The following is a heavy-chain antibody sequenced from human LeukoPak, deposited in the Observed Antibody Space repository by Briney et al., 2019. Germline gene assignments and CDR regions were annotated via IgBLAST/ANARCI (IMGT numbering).Heavy chain of an antibody. J-gene: IGHJ4*02. CDR2: ISSSSSYI. CDR1: GFTFSSCS. V-gene: IGHV3-21*01. D-gene: IGHD3-22*01. CDR3: ARDAVVGTFDY. Sequence: KPGGSLRLSCAASGFTFSSCSMNWVRQAPGKGLEWVSSISSSSSYIYYADSGKGRFTISRDNAKNSLYLQMNSLRAEDTSVYYCARDAVVGTFDYWGQGTLVTVSS.